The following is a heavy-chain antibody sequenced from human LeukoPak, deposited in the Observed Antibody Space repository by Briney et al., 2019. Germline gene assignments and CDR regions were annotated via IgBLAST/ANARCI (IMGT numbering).Heavy chain of an antibody. CDR3: ARDTSSNWYPDYCYYYYMDV. V-gene: IGHV3-21*01. J-gene: IGHJ6*03. CDR2: ISSSSYI. CDR1: GFTFSSYS. Sequence: GGSLRLSCAASGFTFSSYSMNWVRQAPGKGLEWVSSISSSSYIYYADSVKGRFTISRDNAKNSLYLQMNSLRAEDTAVYYCARDTSSNWYPDYCYYYYMDVWGKGTTVTVSS. D-gene: IGHD6-13*01.